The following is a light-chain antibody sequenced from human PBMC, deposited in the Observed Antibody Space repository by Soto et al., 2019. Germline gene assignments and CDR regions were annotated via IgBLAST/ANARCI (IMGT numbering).Light chain of an antibody. V-gene: IGKV3-15*01. CDR3: QQYGRSPRT. CDR1: QSVSSN. CDR2: GTS. J-gene: IGKJ5*01. Sequence: EVVMTQSPAALSVSPGERATLSCRASQSVSSNLAWYQQKPGQAPRLLIHGTSTRATGVPARFSGSGSGTDFTLTISRLEPEDFAVYYCQQYGRSPRTFGQGTRLEIK.